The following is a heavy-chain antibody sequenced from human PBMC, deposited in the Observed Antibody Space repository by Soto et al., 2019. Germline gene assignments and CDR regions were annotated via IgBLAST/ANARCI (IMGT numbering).Heavy chain of an antibody. CDR2: ISSTSSTK. CDR3: ARRITMVRGPYYYYGMDV. D-gene: IGHD3-10*01. Sequence: GGSLRLSCDASGFTFSSHGMTWVSQAPGKGLEWVAFISSTSSTKNYADSVRGRFTISRDNTKNSLYLQMSSLRDEDTAVYYCARRITMVRGPYYYYGMDVWGQGTTVTVSS. CDR1: GFTFSSHG. V-gene: IGHV3-48*02. J-gene: IGHJ6*02.